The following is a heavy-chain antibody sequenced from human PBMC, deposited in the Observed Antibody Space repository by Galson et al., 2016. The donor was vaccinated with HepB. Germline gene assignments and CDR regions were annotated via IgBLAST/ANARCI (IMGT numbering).Heavy chain of an antibody. D-gene: IGHD2-15*01. CDR3: VREKVVVTATDNSYCGLDV. J-gene: IGHJ6*02. CDR2: INGSGKSK. V-gene: IGHV3-48*02. Sequence: SLRLSCAASGFTFGDYGMSWFRQAPGKGLEWVSYINGSGKSKDYADSVKGRFTISRDNAKSSLYLQMNSLRDEGTAVYYCVREKVVVTATDNSYCGLDVWDQGTAVTVSS. CDR1: GFTFGDYG.